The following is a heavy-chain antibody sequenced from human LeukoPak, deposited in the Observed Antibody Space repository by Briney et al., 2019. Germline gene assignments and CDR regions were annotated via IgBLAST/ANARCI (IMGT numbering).Heavy chain of an antibody. CDR3: VNNYGSGSRYFDY. D-gene: IGHD3-10*01. CDR1: GFTFSDYV. CDR2: ISSNGGTT. V-gene: IGHV3-64D*09. Sequence: PGGSLRLSCSASGFTFSDYVMYWVRQAPGKGLEYVSAISSNGGTTYYADSVKGRFTISRDNSKNTLYLQMRSLRAEDTAVYYCVNNYGSGSRYFDYWGQGTLVTVSS. J-gene: IGHJ4*02.